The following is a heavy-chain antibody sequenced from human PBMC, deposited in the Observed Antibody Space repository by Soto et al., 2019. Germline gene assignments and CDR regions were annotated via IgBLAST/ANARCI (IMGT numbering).Heavy chain of an antibody. D-gene: IGHD6-19*01. CDR3: VRGRLGFFDF. CDR1: GFTPRNFA. J-gene: IGHJ4*01. Sequence: EVQLVESGGNRVQPGGSLRLTCAVSGFTPRNFALNWFRQAPGRGLEWVSYISGSSNAIYYADSVRGRFTTSRDNAENSLYLQMNSLRAEDTAVYYCVRGRLGFFDFWGHGTLVTVSS. V-gene: IGHV3-48*04. CDR2: ISGSSNAI.